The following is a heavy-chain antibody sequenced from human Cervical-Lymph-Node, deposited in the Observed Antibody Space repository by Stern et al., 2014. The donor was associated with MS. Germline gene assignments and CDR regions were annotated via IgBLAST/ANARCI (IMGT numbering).Heavy chain of an antibody. CDR1: GYKFTNYY. V-gene: IGHV1-46*01. CDR2: ITPSGDST. Sequence: VQLLESGAEVKKPGASVKISCKAPGYKFTNYYIHWMRQAPGQGPEWMGMITPSGDSTTYAQKFQGRVTMTRDTSTSTVYMELSRLRSEDAAVYYCASGRLGYWGQGTQVTVSS. CDR3: ASGRLGY. J-gene: IGHJ4*02.